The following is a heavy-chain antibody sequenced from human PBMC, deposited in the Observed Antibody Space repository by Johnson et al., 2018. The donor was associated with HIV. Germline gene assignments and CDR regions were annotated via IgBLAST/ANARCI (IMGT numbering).Heavy chain of an antibody. D-gene: IGHD1-26*01. Sequence: QMQLVESGGVVVQPGVSLRLSCAASGFTFSSYGMHCVRQAPGTGLEWVAVISYDGSNKYYAASVKGRFTISRDISKNTLFLQMNSLRAEDTAMYFCARASGTYPDDAFDIWGRGTMVTVYS. CDR2: ISYDGSNK. CDR3: ARASGTYPDDAFDI. J-gene: IGHJ3*02. V-gene: IGHV3-30*03. CDR1: GFTFSSYG.